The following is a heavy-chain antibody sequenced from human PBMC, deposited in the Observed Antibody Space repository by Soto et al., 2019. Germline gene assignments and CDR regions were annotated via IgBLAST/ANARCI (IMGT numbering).Heavy chain of an antibody. Sequence: ASVKVSCKASGYTFTSYAMHWVRQAPGQRLEWMGWINAGNGNTKYSQKFQGRVTITRDTSASTAYMELSSLRSEDTAVYYCARDLLEQQLVLWYYYYGMDVWGQGTTVTVSS. CDR1: GYTFTSYA. D-gene: IGHD6-13*01. CDR3: ARDLLEQQLVLWYYYYGMDV. CDR2: INAGNGNT. J-gene: IGHJ6*02. V-gene: IGHV1-3*01.